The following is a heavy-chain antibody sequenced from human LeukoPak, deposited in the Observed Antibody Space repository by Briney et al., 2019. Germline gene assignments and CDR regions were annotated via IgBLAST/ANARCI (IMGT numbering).Heavy chain of an antibody. J-gene: IGHJ3*02. CDR2: INPSGGST. Sequence: ASVKVSCKASGYSFTSYYMHWVRQAPGQGLEWMGIINPSGGSTSYAQKFQGRVTMTRDMSTSTVYMELRSLRSDDTAVYYCARRGTTVTGDAFDIWGKGTMVTVSS. V-gene: IGHV1-46*01. D-gene: IGHD4-17*01. CDR1: GYSFTSYY. CDR3: ARRGTTVTGDAFDI.